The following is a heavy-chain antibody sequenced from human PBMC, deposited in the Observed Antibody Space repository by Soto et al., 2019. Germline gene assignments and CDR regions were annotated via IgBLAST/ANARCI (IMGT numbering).Heavy chain of an antibody. CDR2: ISYNGSRN. CDR3: AAEYSSSSELGH. D-gene: IGHD6-6*01. Sequence: QVQLVESGGGVVQPGRSLRLSCAASGFTFSNYGMHWVRQAPGKGLEWVAVISYNGSRNSHADAVKGRFTISRDNSKSTLYLQMNSLRGEDTAVYYCAAEYSSSSELGHWGQGTLVTVSS. V-gene: IGHV3-30*03. J-gene: IGHJ4*02. CDR1: GFTFSNYG.